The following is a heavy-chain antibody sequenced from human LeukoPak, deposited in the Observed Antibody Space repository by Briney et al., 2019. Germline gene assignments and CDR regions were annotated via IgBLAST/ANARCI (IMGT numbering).Heavy chain of an antibody. Sequence: EGSLRLSCAASGFTFSSYSMNWVRQAPGKGLEWVSSISSSSSYIYYADSAKGRFTVSRDNAKNSLYLQMNSLRAEDTAVYYCARDSRRLNFDYWGQGTLVTVSS. CDR3: ARDSRRLNFDY. J-gene: IGHJ4*02. CDR2: ISSSSSYI. CDR1: GFTFSSYS. V-gene: IGHV3-21*01. D-gene: IGHD2-21*01.